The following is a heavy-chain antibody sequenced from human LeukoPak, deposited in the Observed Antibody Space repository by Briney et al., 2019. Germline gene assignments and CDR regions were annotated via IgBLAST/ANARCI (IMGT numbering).Heavy chain of an antibody. J-gene: IGHJ3*02. V-gene: IGHV3-53*01. D-gene: IGHD6-19*01. CDR3: ASPTSGQSFDI. Sequence: GGSLRFSCAASGFTVSTNYMSWVRQAPGKGLEWVSVIYSGATTYYTDSAKGRFTISRDKSKNTLYLQMNSLRAEDTAMYYCASPTSGQSFDIWGQGTMVTVS. CDR1: GFTVSTNY. CDR2: IYSGATT.